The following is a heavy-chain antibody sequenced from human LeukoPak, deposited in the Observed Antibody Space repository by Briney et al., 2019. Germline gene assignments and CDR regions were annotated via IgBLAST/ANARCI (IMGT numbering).Heavy chain of an antibody. V-gene: IGHV3-23*01. J-gene: IGHJ2*01. CDR1: GYTFYNYA. D-gene: IGHD3-16*01. Sequence: GGSLRLSCAASGYTFYNYAVTWGRQSPGKGLEWVSSISHDGASTHYADSVKGRFTISRDNSKNTVFLQMDSLRAEDTAVYFCAKYGSGQLWLLGWYFDFWGRGTLVSVSS. CDR2: ISHDGAST. CDR3: AKYGSGQLWLLGWYFDF.